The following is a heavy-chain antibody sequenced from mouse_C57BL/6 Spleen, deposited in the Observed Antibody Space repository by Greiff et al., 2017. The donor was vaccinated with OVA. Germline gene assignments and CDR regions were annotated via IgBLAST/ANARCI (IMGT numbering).Heavy chain of an antibody. CDR1: GFTFSDYG. V-gene: IGHV5-17*01. D-gene: IGHD2-3*01. Sequence: EVQRVESGGGLVKPGGSLKLSCAASGFTFSDYGMHWVRQAPEKGLEWVAYISSGSSTIYYADTVKGRFTISRDNAKNTLFLQMTSLRSEDTAMYYCARGYVGWLPYYFDYWGQGTTLTVSS. CDR2: ISSGSSTI. J-gene: IGHJ2*01. CDR3: ARGYVGWLPYYFDY.